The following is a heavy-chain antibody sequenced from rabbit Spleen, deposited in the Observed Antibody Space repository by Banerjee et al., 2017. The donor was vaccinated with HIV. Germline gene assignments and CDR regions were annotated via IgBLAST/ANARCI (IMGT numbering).Heavy chain of an antibody. CDR3: ARDPVAASSYYYDL. CDR1: GFSFSSNYY. D-gene: IGHD8-1*01. Sequence: QSLEESGGDLVKPGASLTLTCTASGFSFSSNYYICWVRQAPGKGLEWIACIGAASTGNTYYASWAKGRFTISKTSSTTVTLEMTSLTAADTATYFCARDPVAASSYYYDLWGQGTLVTVS. J-gene: IGHJ4*01. V-gene: IGHV1S40*01. CDR2: IGAASTGNT.